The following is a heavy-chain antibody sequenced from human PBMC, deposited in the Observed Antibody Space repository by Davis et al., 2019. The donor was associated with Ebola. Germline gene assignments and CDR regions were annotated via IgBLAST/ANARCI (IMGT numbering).Heavy chain of an antibody. J-gene: IGHJ4*02. CDR3: ARMGYYTRSSAYSLDVSTIDY. Sequence: MPSETLSLTCTVSGGSISSYYWSWIRQPPGKGLEWIGDIYYSGSTNYNPSLKSRVTISVDTSKNQFSLKMSSVTATATAVYYCARMGYYTRSSAYSLDVSTIDYWGQGTLVTVSS. V-gene: IGHV4-59*01. D-gene: IGHD3-16*01. CDR1: GGSISSYY. CDR2: IYYSGST.